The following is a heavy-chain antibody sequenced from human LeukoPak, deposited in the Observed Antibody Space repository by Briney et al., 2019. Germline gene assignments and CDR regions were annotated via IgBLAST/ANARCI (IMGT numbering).Heavy chain of an antibody. CDR1: GFTFSSYW. D-gene: IGHD1-26*01. Sequence: QPGGSLRLSCAASGFTFSSYWMSWVRQAPGKGLVWVSRINSDGSSTSYADSVKGRFTISRDNAKNTLYLQMNSLRAEDTAVYYCARYSGSYSSPRDYWGQGTLVTVSS. V-gene: IGHV3-74*01. J-gene: IGHJ4*02. CDR3: ARYSGSYSSPRDY. CDR2: INSDGSST.